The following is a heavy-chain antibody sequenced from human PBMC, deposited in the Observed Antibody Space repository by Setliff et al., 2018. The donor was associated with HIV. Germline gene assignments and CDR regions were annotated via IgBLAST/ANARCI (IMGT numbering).Heavy chain of an antibody. Sequence: PSETLSLTCAVYGGSFSAYYWTWIRQPPGKGLEWIGEISHGGSTSYNPSLKSRVTISLDTSKNQFSLNLTSVTAADTAVYYCARDPKHSSSGDLEYWGQGTLVTVSS. D-gene: IGHD3-22*01. CDR1: GGSFSAYY. CDR2: ISHGGST. CDR3: ARDPKHSSSGDLEY. J-gene: IGHJ4*02. V-gene: IGHV4-34*01.